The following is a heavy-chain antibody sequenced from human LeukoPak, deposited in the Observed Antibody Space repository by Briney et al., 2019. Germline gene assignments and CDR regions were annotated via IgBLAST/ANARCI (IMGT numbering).Heavy chain of an antibody. J-gene: IGHJ4*02. Sequence: PSETLSLTCTVSGGSIKSYYWGWIRQPPGKGLEWIGYIYYTGSTNYNPSLKSRVNISVDTSKNQFSLKLRSATAADSAVYFCARGGGGWRHYFDHWGQGTLVTVSS. CDR1: GGSIKSYY. D-gene: IGHD6-19*01. V-gene: IGHV4-59*01. CDR3: ARGGGGWRHYFDH. CDR2: IYYTGST.